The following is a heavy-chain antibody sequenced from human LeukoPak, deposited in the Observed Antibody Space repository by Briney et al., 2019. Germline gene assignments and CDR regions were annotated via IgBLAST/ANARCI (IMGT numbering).Heavy chain of an antibody. CDR3: ARDSCSSTSCSSNFDY. CDR2: ISAYNGNT. D-gene: IGHD2-2*01. J-gene: IGHJ4*02. V-gene: IGHV1-18*01. Sequence: ASVNVSCTASGYTFTSYGISWVRQAPGQGLEWMGWISAYNGNTNYAQKLQGRVTMTTDTSTSTAYMELRSLRSDDTAVYYCARDSCSSTSCSSNFDYWGQGTLVTVSS. CDR1: GYTFTSYG.